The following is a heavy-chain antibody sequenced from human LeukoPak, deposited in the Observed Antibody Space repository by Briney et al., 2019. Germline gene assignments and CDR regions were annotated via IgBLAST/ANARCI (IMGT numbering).Heavy chain of an antibody. V-gene: IGHV3-30*02. CDR1: GFTFDDYT. J-gene: IGHJ4*02. D-gene: IGHD6-13*01. Sequence: GGSLRLSWAASGFTFDDYTMHWVRQAPGKGLEWVAFIRYDGSNKYYADSVKGRFTASRDNSKTTLYLQMNSLRAEDTAVYYCAKDKWRYSSRYYFDYWGQGTLVTVSS. CDR3: AKDKWRYSSRYYFDY. CDR2: IRYDGSNK.